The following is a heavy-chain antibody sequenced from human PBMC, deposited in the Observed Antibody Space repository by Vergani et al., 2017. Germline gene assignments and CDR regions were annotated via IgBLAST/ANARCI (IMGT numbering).Heavy chain of an antibody. CDR1: GGTFSSYA. Sequence: QVQLVQSGAEVKKPGSSVKVSCKASGGTFSSYAISWVRQAPGQGLEWMGGIIPIFGTANYAQKFQGRVTITADESTSTAYMELSSLRSEDTAVYYCARVYFEYSNFSFRIGWFDPWGQGTLVTVSS. J-gene: IGHJ5*02. CDR2: IIPIFGTA. CDR3: ARVYFEYSNFSFRIGWFDP. V-gene: IGHV1-69*01. D-gene: IGHD4-11*01.